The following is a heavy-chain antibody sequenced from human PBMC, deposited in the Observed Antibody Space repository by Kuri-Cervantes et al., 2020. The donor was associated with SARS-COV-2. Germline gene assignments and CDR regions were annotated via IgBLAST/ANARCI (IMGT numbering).Heavy chain of an antibody. CDR1: GYTFTSSG. CDR2: VSGYNGHT. J-gene: IGHJ4*02. V-gene: IGHV1-18*04. CDR3: VRDGYGDYVDY. Sequence: ASVKVSCKASGYTFTSSGISWVRQAPGQGLEWMGWVSGYNGHTNYAQKLQGRVTMTTDTSTTTAHMELRSLRSDDTAVFYCVRDGYGDYVDYWGQGTLVTDSS. D-gene: IGHD2-21*01.